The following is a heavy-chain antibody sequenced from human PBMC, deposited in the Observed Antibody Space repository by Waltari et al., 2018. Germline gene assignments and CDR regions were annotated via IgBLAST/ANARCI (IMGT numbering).Heavy chain of an antibody. CDR3: ARLYNTGWYGIDY. D-gene: IGHD6-19*01. J-gene: IGHJ4*02. V-gene: IGHV3-7*01. Sequence: EVQLVESGGGLVQPGGSLRLAWAASGFTFSSYWMSWVRQAPGKGLEWVANIKQDGSEKYSVDSVKGRFTISRDNAKNSLSLQMNSLRAEDTAVYFCARLYNTGWYGIDYWGQGTLVTVSS. CDR1: GFTFSSYW. CDR2: IKQDGSEK.